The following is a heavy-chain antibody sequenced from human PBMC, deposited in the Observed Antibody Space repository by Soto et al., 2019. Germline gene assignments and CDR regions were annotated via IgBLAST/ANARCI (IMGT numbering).Heavy chain of an antibody. CDR1: GFTFSSYA. J-gene: IGHJ6*02. D-gene: IGHD2-2*01. V-gene: IGHV3-23*01. CDR3: ANPLYGSSTSCSYYYYGMDV. CDR2: ISGSGGST. Sequence: EVQLLESGGGLVQPGGSLRLSCAASGFTFSSYAMSWVRQAPGKGLEWVSAISGSGGSTYYADSVKGRFTISRDNSKNTLYLQMNSLRAEDTAVYYCANPLYGSSTSCSYYYYGMDVWGQGTTVTVSS.